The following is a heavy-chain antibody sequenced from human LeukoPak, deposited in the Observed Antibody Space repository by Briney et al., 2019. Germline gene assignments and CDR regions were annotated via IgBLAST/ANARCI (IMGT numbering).Heavy chain of an antibody. D-gene: IGHD6-19*01. V-gene: IGHV5-51*01. J-gene: IGHJ4*02. CDR1: GYSFSSYW. Sequence: GESLKISCKGSGYSFSSYWIAWVRQMPGKGLEWWGIIFPGDSDTRYSPSFQGQVTISADKSISTAYLQCSSLKASDTAMYYCARQGRSGWYFDYWGQGTLVTVSS. CDR2: IFPGDSDT. CDR3: ARQGRSGWYFDY.